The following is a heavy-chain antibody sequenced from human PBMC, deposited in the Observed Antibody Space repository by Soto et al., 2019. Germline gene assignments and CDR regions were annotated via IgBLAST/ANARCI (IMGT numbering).Heavy chain of an antibody. CDR2: INPSGGST. CDR3: AKEPDHFGVDIIGSVGMDV. Sequence: ASVKVSCKASGYTFTSYYMHWVRQAPGQGLEWMGIINPSGGSTSYAQKFQGRVTMTRDTSTSTVYMELSSLRSEDTAVYYCAKEPDHFGVDIIGSVGMDVWGQGTTVTVSS. D-gene: IGHD3-3*01. CDR1: GYTFTSYY. V-gene: IGHV1-46*01. J-gene: IGHJ6*02.